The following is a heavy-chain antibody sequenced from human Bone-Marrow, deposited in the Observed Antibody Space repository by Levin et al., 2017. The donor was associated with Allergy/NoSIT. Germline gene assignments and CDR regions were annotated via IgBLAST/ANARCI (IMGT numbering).Heavy chain of an antibody. CDR3: ARANLDPTNWYFDL. J-gene: IGHJ2*01. V-gene: IGHV4-59*02. CDR1: GGSVSSNY. Sequence: GSLRLSCTVSGGSVSSNYWSWIRQPPGKGLEWIGYIHHSGSTNYNPSLKSRVTISLDTSKNQFSLNLRYVTAADTALYYCARANLDPTNWYFDLWGRGTLVTVSS. CDR2: IHHSGST.